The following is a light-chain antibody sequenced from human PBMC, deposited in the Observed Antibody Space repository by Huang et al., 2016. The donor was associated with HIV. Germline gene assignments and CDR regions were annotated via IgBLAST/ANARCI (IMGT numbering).Light chain of an antibody. CDR3: QQRTNWPPGFT. V-gene: IGKV3-11*01. Sequence: EIVLTQSPATLSLSPGERATLSCRASQSVGGYLAWYQQKPGQAPRLLIYDASNRATCIPSRFSGSGSGTDFTLTISSLEPEDFAVYYCQQRTNWPPGFTFGPGTKVDIK. CDR1: QSVGGY. CDR2: DAS. J-gene: IGKJ3*01.